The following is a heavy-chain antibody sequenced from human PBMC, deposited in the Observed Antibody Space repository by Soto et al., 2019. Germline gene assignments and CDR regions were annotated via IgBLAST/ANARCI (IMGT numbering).Heavy chain of an antibody. CDR2: IYYSGST. CDR1: GGSISSYY. CDR3: ARGSYETPFDY. D-gene: IGHD5-12*01. J-gene: IGHJ4*02. Sequence: ASETLSLTCTVSGGSISSYYWSWIRQPPGKGLEWIGYIYYSGSTNYNPSLKSRVTISVDTSKNQFSLKLSSVTAADTAVYYCARGSYETPFDYWGQGTLVTVSS. V-gene: IGHV4-59*01.